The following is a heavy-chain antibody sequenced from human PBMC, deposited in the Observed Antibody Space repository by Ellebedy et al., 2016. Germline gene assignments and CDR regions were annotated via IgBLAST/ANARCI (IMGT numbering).Heavy chain of an antibody. D-gene: IGHD6-19*01. CDR3: AKDVAVAGNFWYFDL. CDR2: ITSSSGYI. Sequence: GESLKISCAASGFTFSTYSMNWVRQAPGKGLEWVSSITSSSGYIYYADSVKGRFTISRDNAKNSLYLQMNSLRAEDTALYYCAKDVAVAGNFWYFDLWGRGTLVTVSS. CDR1: GFTFSTYS. J-gene: IGHJ2*01. V-gene: IGHV3-21*01.